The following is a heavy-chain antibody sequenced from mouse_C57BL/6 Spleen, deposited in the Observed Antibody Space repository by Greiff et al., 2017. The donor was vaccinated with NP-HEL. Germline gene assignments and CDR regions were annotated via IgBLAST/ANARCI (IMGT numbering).Heavy chain of an antibody. CDR3: ARLGYDYDVGWFAY. D-gene: IGHD2-4*01. CDR2: ISSGGSYT. V-gene: IGHV5-6*01. CDR1: GFTFSSYG. J-gene: IGHJ3*01. Sequence: EVKLMESGGDLVKPGGSLKLSCAASGFTFSSYGMSWVRQTPDKRLEWVATISSGGSYTYYPDSVKGRFTISRDNAKNTLYLQMSSLKSEDTAMYYCARLGYDYDVGWFAYWGKGTLVTVSA.